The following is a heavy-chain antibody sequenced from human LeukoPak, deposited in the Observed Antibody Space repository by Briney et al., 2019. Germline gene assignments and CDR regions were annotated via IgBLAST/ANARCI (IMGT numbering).Heavy chain of an antibody. Sequence: SETLSLTCTVSGGSISSYYWSWIRQPAGKGLEWIGRIYTSGSTNYNPSLKSRVTMSVDTSKNQFSLKLSSVTAADTAVYYCARGGAIGVTIAVADYWGQGTLVTVSS. D-gene: IGHD6-19*01. J-gene: IGHJ4*02. V-gene: IGHV4-4*07. CDR2: IYTSGST. CDR1: GGSISSYY. CDR3: ARGGAIGVTIAVADY.